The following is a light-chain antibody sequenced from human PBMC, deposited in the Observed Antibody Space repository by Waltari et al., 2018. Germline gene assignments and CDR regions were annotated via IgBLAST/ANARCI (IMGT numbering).Light chain of an antibody. CDR1: SSDIGGYDY. J-gene: IGLJ1*01. CDR3: SSYTSSNTFL. V-gene: IGLV2-14*03. CDR2: DVN. Sequence: QSALTQPASVSGSPGQSITISCTGTSSDIGGYDYVSWYQQHPGTDPKLIIYDVNKHLSGVSNRFSVSKSGNSASLTISGLQTADEADYYCSSYTSSNTFLFGTGTKVTVL.